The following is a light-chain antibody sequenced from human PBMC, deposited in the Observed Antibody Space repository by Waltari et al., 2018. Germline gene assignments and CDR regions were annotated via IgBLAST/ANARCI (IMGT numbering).Light chain of an antibody. CDR2: ESD. J-gene: IGLJ3*02. Sequence: NFMLTQPHSVSESPGKTVTIPCTGSGGSIASHYVQWFQQRPGSAPTTVIYESDLRPCGVPERFAASSGRSVNSASLTISGLRTEDEGDYYCESYDTRDHGVFGGGTKRTVL. CDR1: GGSIASHY. CDR3: ESYDTRDHGV. V-gene: IGLV6-57*02.